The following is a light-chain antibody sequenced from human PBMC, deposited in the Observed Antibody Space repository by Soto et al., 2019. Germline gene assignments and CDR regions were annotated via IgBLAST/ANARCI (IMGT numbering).Light chain of an antibody. CDR3: SSYTSSSTLPYV. CDR1: SSDVGGYNY. Sequence: QSALTQPASVYGSPGQSITISCTGTSSDVGGYNYVSWYQQHPGKAPKLMIYDVSNRPSGVSNRSSGSKSGNTASLTISGLQAEDEADYYCSSYTSSSTLPYVFGTGTKVTVL. J-gene: IGLJ1*01. CDR2: DVS. V-gene: IGLV2-14*01.